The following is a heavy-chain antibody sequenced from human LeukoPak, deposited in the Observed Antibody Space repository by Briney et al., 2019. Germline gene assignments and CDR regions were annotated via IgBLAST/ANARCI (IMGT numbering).Heavy chain of an antibody. J-gene: IGHJ3*02. CDR2: MNPNSGNT. CDR1: GYTFTTYD. V-gene: IGHV1-8*01. Sequence: GASVKVSCKASGYTFTTYDITWVRQATGQGLEWMGWMNPNSGNTGYAQKFQGRVTMTRNTSISTAYMELSSLRSEDTAVYYCARARLAYYYDSWGQGTMVTVSS. CDR3: ARARLAYYYDS. D-gene: IGHD3-10*01.